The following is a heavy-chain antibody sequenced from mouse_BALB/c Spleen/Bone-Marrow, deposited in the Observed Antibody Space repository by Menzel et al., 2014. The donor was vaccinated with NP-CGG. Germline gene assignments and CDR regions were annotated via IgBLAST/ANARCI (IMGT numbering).Heavy chain of an antibody. V-gene: IGHV1S81*02. D-gene: IGHD2-1*01. CDR1: GYTFTSYY. CDR3: TRSYYGNYFDV. J-gene: IGHJ1*01. Sequence: QVHVKQSGAELVKPGASVKLSCKASGYTFTSYYMYWVKQRPGQGLEWVGEINPSNGGTNFNEKFKSKATLTVDKSSSTAYMQLSSLTSEDSAVYYRTRSYYGNYFDVWGAGTTVTVSS. CDR2: INPSNGGT.